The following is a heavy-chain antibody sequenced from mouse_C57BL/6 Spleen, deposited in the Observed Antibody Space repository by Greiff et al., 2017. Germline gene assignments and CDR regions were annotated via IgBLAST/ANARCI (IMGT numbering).Heavy chain of an antibody. CDR3: ARKDYGSSWFAY. Sequence: EVKLMESGGGLVKPGGSLKLSCAASGFTFSDYGMHWVRQAPEKGLEWVAYISSGRSTIYYADTVKGRFTISRDNAKNTLFLQMTSLRSEDTAMYYCARKDYGSSWFAYWGQGTLVTVSA. V-gene: IGHV5-17*01. J-gene: IGHJ3*01. CDR2: ISSGRSTI. D-gene: IGHD1-1*01. CDR1: GFTFSDYG.